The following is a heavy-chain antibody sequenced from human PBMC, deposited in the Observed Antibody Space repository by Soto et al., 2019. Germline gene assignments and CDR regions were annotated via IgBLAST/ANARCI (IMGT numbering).Heavy chain of an antibody. Sequence: QVQLVESGGGVVQPGGSLRLSCAASGFTFSTYGMHWVRQAPGRGLEWVAVISYDGSTKYYLDSVKGRFTISRDNSKNTLYLQMNSLRAEDTAVYYCARVIAVAVMDYWGQGTLVTVSS. CDR3: ARVIAVAVMDY. CDR2: ISYDGSTK. J-gene: IGHJ4*02. CDR1: GFTFSTYG. D-gene: IGHD6-19*01. V-gene: IGHV3-30*03.